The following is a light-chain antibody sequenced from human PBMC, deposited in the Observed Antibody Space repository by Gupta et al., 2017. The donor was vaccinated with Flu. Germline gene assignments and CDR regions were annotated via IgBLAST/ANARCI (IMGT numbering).Light chain of an antibody. CDR3: QEGDNSESV. CDR1: SIESKS. Sequence: APGKTARSTCGGKSIESKSVHWHQQKPCQDPVLVVYADSDRAAGIPERFSSSNSGNTATLTIGRGEAGDEDDYYCQEGDNSESVFGGGTKLIVL. J-gene: IGLJ2*01. V-gene: IGLV3-21*03. CDR2: ADS.